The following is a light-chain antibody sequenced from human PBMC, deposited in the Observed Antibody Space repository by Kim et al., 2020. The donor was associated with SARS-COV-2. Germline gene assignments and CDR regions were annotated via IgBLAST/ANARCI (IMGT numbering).Light chain of an antibody. Sequence: SYELTQPPSVSVSLGQTASITCSGDRVGDKDAGWYQQKPGQSPVPVIYQYSKRTSAISERFTGSNSGYTATLTISGTQAMDEADYYCQAWDSSPVLRVFGTGTKVTVL. CDR1: RVGDKD. CDR2: QYS. V-gene: IGLV3-1*01. J-gene: IGLJ1*01. CDR3: QAWDSSPVLRV.